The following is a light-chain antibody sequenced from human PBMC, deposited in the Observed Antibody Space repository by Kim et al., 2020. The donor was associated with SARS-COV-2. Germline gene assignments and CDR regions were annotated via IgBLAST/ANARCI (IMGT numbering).Light chain of an antibody. V-gene: IGLV3-1*01. CDR2: EDT. CDR1: KLGDKY. CDR3: QAWDSTTVI. Sequence: SYELTQPPSVSVSPGQTASISCSGDKLGDKYACWYQQTPGQSPVLVIYEDTRRPSGIPERFSASTSGNTATLTISGTQAMDEADYYCQAWDSTTVIFGGGTQLTVL. J-gene: IGLJ2*01.